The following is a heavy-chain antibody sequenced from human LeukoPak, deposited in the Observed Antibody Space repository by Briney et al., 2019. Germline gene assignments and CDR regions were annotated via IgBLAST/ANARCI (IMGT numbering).Heavy chain of an antibody. CDR1: GGTFSSYA. CDR2: IIPIFGTA. Sequence: SVKVSCKASGGTFSSYAISWVRQAPGQGLEWMGGIIPIFGTANYAQKFQGRVTITADESTSTAYMELSSLRSEDTAVYYCARDLLYTDFWSGYYRDYYYYGMDVWAKGPRSPSP. D-gene: IGHD3-3*01. V-gene: IGHV1-69*13. CDR3: ARDLLYTDFWSGYYRDYYYYGMDV. J-gene: IGHJ6*02.